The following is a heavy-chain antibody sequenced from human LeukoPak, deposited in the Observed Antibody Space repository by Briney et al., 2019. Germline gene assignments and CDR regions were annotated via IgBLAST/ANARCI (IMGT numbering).Heavy chain of an antibody. Sequence: ASVKVSCKASGYTYPDLFIHWVRQAPGQGLEWMGWIYPNTGGTYYAQKFQGRLSLTRDTSITTAYMELSSLTSDDTAVYYCAREKWYYDYWGQGTLVTVST. CDR2: IYPNTGGT. D-gene: IGHD1-26*01. J-gene: IGHJ4*02. CDR3: AREKWYYDY. V-gene: IGHV1-2*02. CDR1: GYTYPDLF.